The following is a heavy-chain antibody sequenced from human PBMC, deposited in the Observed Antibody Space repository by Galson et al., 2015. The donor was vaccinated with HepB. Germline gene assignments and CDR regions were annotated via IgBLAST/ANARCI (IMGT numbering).Heavy chain of an antibody. Sequence: SLRLSCAASGSTFSSYWMSWVRQAPGKGLEWVANIKQDGSEKYYVDSVKGRFTISRDNAKNSLYLQMNSLRAEDTAVYYCARDGGVGATTFYYYGMDVWGQGTTVTVSS. J-gene: IGHJ6*02. CDR3: ARDGGVGATTFYYYGMDV. D-gene: IGHD1-26*01. CDR1: GSTFSSYW. CDR2: IKQDGSEK. V-gene: IGHV3-7*03.